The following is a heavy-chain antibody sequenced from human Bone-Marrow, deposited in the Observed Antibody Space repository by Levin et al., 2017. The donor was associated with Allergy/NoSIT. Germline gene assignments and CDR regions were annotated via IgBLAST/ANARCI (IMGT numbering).Heavy chain of an antibody. Sequence: GGSLRLSCTLSGSTFSDYYMSWIRQAPGKGLEWVSYITSSGTTTYYADSVRGRFTVSRDNAENSLYLQMNSLTAEDTAVYYCARDTSLLSRFDTWGQGTLVTVSS. J-gene: IGHJ5*02. CDR3: ARDTSLLSRFDT. CDR2: ITSSGTTT. CDR1: GSTFSDYY. D-gene: IGHD2-21*02. V-gene: IGHV3-11*01.